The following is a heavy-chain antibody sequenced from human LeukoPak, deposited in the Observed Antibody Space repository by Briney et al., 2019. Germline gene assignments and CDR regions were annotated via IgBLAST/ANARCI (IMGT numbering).Heavy chain of an antibody. CDR3: ARGCSGTSCFGVEQYYYYMDV. CDR1: GFTFSSYS. Sequence: GGSLRLSCAASGFTFSSYSMNWVRQAPGKGLEWVSYISSSSSTIHYVDSVKGRFTISRDNAKNSLFLQMNSLRAEDTAVYYCARGCSGTSCFGVEQYYYYMDVWGKGTTVTVSS. J-gene: IGHJ6*03. D-gene: IGHD2-2*01. V-gene: IGHV3-48*01. CDR2: ISSSSSTI.